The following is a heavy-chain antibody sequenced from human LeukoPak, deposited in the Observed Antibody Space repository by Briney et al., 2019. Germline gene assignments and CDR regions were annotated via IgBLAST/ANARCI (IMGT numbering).Heavy chain of an antibody. D-gene: IGHD1-1*01. CDR2: ISGSGGST. V-gene: IGHV3-23*01. CDR3: AKDDDYYYYYGMDV. J-gene: IGHJ6*02. Sequence: PGGSLRLSCAASGFTFSSYAMSWVRQAPGKGLEWVSAISGSGGSTYYADSVEGRFTISRDNSKNTLYLQMNSLRAEDTAVYYCAKDDDYYYYYGMDVWGQGTTVTVSS. CDR1: GFTFSSYA.